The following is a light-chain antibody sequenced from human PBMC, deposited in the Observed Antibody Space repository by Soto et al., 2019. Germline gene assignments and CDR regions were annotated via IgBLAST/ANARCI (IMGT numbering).Light chain of an antibody. CDR1: QSVSSNY. CDR3: QQYAASPRT. J-gene: IGKJ1*01. Sequence: EIVLTQSPGTLSLSPRERATLSCRASQSVSSNYLAWYQHRPGQAPRLLIYGVSNRAPGIPDRFSGSGSGTHFTLTLSSLEPEDFAVYYCQQYAASPRTFGQGTHLELK. V-gene: IGKV3-20*01. CDR2: GVS.